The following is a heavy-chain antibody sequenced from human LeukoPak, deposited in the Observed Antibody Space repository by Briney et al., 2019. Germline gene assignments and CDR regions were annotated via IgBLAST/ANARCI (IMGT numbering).Heavy chain of an antibody. CDR3: ARGPSTAGPTAYWYFDL. V-gene: IGHV1-2*02. CDR2: INPNSGGT. D-gene: IGHD6-6*01. CDR1: GYSFTGQY. Sequence: ASVKVSCKASGYSFTGQYIHWMRQAPGQGLEWMGWINPNSGGTKNAQKFQGRATMTRDTSISTAYMELSSLRSDDTAVYHCARGPSTAGPTAYWYFDLWGRGTLVTVSS. J-gene: IGHJ2*01.